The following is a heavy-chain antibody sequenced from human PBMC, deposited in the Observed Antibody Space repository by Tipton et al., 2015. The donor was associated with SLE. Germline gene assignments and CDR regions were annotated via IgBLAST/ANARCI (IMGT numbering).Heavy chain of an antibody. J-gene: IGHJ4*02. Sequence: TLSLTCAVYGGSFSGYSWSWIRQPPGKGLEWIGYIYYSGSTYYNPSLKSRVTISIDTSKNQFSLKLSSVTAADTAVYYCARALQNYFDYWGQGTLVTVSS. CDR1: GGSFSGYS. CDR3: ARALQNYFDY. V-gene: IGHV4-34*09. CDR2: IYYSGST.